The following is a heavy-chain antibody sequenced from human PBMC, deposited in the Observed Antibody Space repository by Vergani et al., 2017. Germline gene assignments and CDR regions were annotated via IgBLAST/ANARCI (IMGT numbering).Heavy chain of an antibody. D-gene: IGHD6-19*01. Sequence: EVPLVESGGGLVPPGGSLRLSCAASGFTFSSYWMHWVRQAPGKGLVWVSRINSDGSSTSYVDSVKGRFTISRDNAKNTLYLQMNSLRAEDTAVYYCARVGGTAVAGPLDYWGQGILVTVSS. CDR1: GFTFSSYW. V-gene: IGHV3-74*01. J-gene: IGHJ4*02. CDR2: INSDGSST. CDR3: ARVGGTAVAGPLDY.